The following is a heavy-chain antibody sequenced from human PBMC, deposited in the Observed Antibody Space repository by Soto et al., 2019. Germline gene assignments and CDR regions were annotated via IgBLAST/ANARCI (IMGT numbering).Heavy chain of an antibody. D-gene: IGHD3-22*01. J-gene: IGHJ4*02. V-gene: IGHV1-18*01. CDR2: ISAYNGNT. CDR3: ARDPKRAYGYYDPMGPLIDY. CDR1: GYTFTSYG. Sequence: QVQLVQSGAAVKKPGASVKVSCKASGYTFTSYGISWVRQAPGQGLEWMGWISAYNGNTNYAQKLQGRVTMTTDTSTSPAYMELRSLRSDDTAVYYCARDPKRAYGYYDPMGPLIDYWGQGTLVTVSS.